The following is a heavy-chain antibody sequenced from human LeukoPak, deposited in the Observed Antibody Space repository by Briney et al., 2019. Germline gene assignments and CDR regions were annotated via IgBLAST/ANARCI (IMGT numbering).Heavy chain of an antibody. CDR3: TRGLAGIGYYFDY. CDR1: GFTFSSYA. J-gene: IGHJ4*02. Sequence: GGSLRLSCAASGFTFSSYATHWVRQAPGKGLEWVAVISYGGANKYYADSVKGRFTISRDNSKNTLCLQMNSLRAEDTAVYYCTRGLAGIGYYFDYWGQGALVTVSS. D-gene: IGHD6-13*01. CDR2: ISYGGANK. V-gene: IGHV3-30-3*01.